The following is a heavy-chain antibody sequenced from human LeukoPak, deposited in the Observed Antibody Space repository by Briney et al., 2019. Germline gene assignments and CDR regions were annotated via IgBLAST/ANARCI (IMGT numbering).Heavy chain of an antibody. CDR1: GGSISSGSYY. V-gene: IGHV4-61*02. D-gene: IGHD3-3*01. J-gene: IGHJ4*02. CDR2: IYTSGST. CDR3: ARDYDFWSGFDY. Sequence: SSETLSLTCTVSGGSISSGSYYWSWIRQPAGKGLEWIGRIYTSGSTNYNPSLKSRVTISVDTSKNQFSLKLSSVTAADTAVYYCARDYDFWSGFDYWGQGTLVTVSS.